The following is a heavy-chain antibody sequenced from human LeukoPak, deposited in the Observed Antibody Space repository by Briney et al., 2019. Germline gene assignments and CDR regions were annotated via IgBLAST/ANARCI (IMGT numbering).Heavy chain of an antibody. V-gene: IGHV3-21*01. CDR2: ISSSSSYI. J-gene: IGHJ4*02. D-gene: IGHD1-26*01. Sequence: GGSLRLSCATSGFTFSSYSMNWVRQAPGKGLEWVSCISSSSSYIYYTDSVKGRFTISRDNAKNSLYLQINSLRAEDTAVYYCASRSGGYYFDFWGQGTLVTVSS. CDR1: GFTFSSYS. CDR3: ASRSGGYYFDF.